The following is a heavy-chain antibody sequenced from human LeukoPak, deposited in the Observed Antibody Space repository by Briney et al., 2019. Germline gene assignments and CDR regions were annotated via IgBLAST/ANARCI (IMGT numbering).Heavy chain of an antibody. D-gene: IGHD6-13*01. Sequence: PSETLSLTCTVSGYSINSSYYWGWIRQPPGKGLEWIGSIYHSGSTYYNPSLKSRVTISVDTSKNQFSLRVSSVTAADTAVYYCARGESSRPKFHFDYWGQGTLVTVSS. V-gene: IGHV4-38-2*02. J-gene: IGHJ4*02. CDR1: GYSINSSYY. CDR2: IYHSGST. CDR3: ARGESSRPKFHFDY.